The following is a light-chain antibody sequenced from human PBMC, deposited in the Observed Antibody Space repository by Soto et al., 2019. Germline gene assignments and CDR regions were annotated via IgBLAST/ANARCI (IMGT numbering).Light chain of an antibody. CDR2: GAS. V-gene: IGKV3-15*01. Sequence: EIVMTQSPATLSVSPGERATLSCRASQSVSSNLAWYQQKPGQAPRLLIYGASTRATGIPVRFSGSGSGTEFTLTISSLQSEDFAVYYCQQYKNWPLSFGGGTTVEIK. CDR3: QQYKNWPLS. CDR1: QSVSSN. J-gene: IGKJ4*01.